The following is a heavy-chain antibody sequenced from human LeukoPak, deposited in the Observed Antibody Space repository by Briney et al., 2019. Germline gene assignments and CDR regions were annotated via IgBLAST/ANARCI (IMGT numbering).Heavy chain of an antibody. CDR1: GLTLTSYS. J-gene: IGHJ4*02. D-gene: IGHD5-24*01. CDR2: ISGSGDST. CDR3: AKDRWLQFGGSFDY. V-gene: IGHV3-23*01. Sequence: GGSLRLSCAASGLTLTSYSMNWVRQAPGKGLEWVSGISGSGDSTYYADSVKGRFTISRDNSKNTLYLQMNSLRAEDTAVFYCAKDRWLQFGGSFDYWGQGTLVTVSS.